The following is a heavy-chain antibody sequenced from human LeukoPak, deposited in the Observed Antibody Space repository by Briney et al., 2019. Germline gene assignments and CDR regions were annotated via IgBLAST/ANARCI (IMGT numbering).Heavy chain of an antibody. D-gene: IGHD3-10*01. CDR2: ISSSSSTI. CDR1: GFTFSSYS. J-gene: IGHJ4*02. CDR3: ARSNYYGSGSYYLKDY. V-gene: IGHV3-48*01. Sequence: QAGGSLRLSCAASGFTFSSYSMNWVRQAPGKGLEWVSYISSSSSTIYYADSVKGRFTISRDNAKNSLYLQMNSLRAEDTAVYYCARSNYYGSGSYYLKDYWGQGTLVTVSS.